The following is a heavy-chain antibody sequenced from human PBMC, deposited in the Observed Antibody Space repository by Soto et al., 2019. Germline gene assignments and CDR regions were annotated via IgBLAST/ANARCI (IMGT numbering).Heavy chain of an antibody. V-gene: IGHV3-15*01. CDR3: TTSITIFGVVIAGFDY. J-gene: IGHJ4*02. CDR1: GFTFSNAW. CDR2: IKSKTDGGTT. D-gene: IGHD3-3*01. Sequence: EVQLVESGGGLVKPGGSLRLSCAASGFTFSNAWMSWVRQAPRKGLEWVGRIKSKTDGGTTDYAAPVKGRFTISRDDSKNTLYLQMNSLKTEDTAVYYCTTSITIFGVVIAGFDYWGQGTLVTVSS.